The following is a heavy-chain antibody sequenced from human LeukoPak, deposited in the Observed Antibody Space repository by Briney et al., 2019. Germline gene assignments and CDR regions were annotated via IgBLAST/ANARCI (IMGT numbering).Heavy chain of an antibody. CDR1: GFTFTDYA. D-gene: IGHD4-17*01. J-gene: IGHJ4*02. CDR2: ISHSGGGT. Sequence: GGSLRLSCAASGFTFTDYAMSWVRQAPEMGLEWVSTISHSGGGTYYAESVKGRFTISRDNSKNTVYLQMNSLRAEDTAVYYCTRLVDNGDYFGFDYWGQGTLVTVSS. CDR3: TRLVDNGDYFGFDY. V-gene: IGHV3-23*01.